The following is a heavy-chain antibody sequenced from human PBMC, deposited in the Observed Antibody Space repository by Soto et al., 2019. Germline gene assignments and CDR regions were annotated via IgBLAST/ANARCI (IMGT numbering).Heavy chain of an antibody. J-gene: IGHJ5*02. D-gene: IGHD1-7*01. Sequence: GGSLRLSCAASGFTFSSYAMSWVRQAPGKGLEWVSAISGSGGSTYYADSVKGRFTISRDNSKNTLYLQMNSLRAEDTAVYYCAKRYNWNSTPSNSSDPWGQGPLVTLSS. CDR1: GFTFSSYA. CDR2: ISGSGGST. V-gene: IGHV3-23*01. CDR3: AKRYNWNSTPSNSSDP.